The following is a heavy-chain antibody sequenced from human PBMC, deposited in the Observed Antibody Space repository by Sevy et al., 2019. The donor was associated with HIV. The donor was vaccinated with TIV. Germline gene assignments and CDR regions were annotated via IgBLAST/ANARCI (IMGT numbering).Heavy chain of an antibody. V-gene: IGHV1-18*04. CDR1: GYTFTSYG. D-gene: IGHD3-10*01. CDR3: ARDGDYGSGSYYKNPFFDY. J-gene: IGHJ4*02. CDR2: ISAYNGNT. Sequence: ASVKVSCKTSGYTFTSYGISWVRQAPGQGLEWMGWISAYNGNTNYAQKLQGRVTMTTDTSTRTAYMDLRSLRSDDTAVYYCARDGDYGSGSYYKNPFFDYWGQGTLVTVSS.